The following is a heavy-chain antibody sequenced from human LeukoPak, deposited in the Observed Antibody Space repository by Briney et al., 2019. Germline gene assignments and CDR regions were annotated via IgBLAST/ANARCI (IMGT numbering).Heavy chain of an antibody. J-gene: IGHJ4*02. V-gene: IGHV5-51*01. CDR2: IYPGDSDT. CDR3: ARLTYYDFWSGYSTGFDY. CDR1: GYSFTSYW. D-gene: IGHD3-3*01. Sequence: GESLKISCKGSGYSFTSYWIGWARQMPGKGLEWMGIIYPGDSDTRYSPSFQGQVTISADKSISTAYLQWSSLKASDTAMYYCARLTYYDFWSGYSTGFDYWGQGTLVTVSS.